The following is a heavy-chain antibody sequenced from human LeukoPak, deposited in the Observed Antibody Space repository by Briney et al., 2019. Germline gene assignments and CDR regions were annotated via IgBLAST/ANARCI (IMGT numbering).Heavy chain of an antibody. CDR3: ARVGDYVWGSYRCGAFDY. Sequence: SETLSLTCAVYGGSFSGYYWSWIRQPPGKGLEWIGEINHSGSTNYNPSLKSRVTISVDTSKNQFSLKLSSVTAADTAVYYCARVGDYVWGSYRCGAFDYWGQGTLVTVSS. V-gene: IGHV4-34*01. CDR2: INHSGST. D-gene: IGHD3-16*02. CDR1: GGSFSGYY. J-gene: IGHJ4*02.